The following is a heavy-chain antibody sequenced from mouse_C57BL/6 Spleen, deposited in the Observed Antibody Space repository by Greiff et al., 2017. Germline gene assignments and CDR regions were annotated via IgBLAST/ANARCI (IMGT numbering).Heavy chain of an antibody. CDR2: ISSGGSYT. CDR1: GFTFSSYG. V-gene: IGHV5-6*01. J-gene: IGHJ2*01. Sequence: EVKLVEPGGDLVKPGGSLKLSCAASGFTFSSYGMSWVRQTPDKRLEWVATISSGGSYTNYPDSVKGRFTISRDNATNTLYLQMSSLKSEDTAVXYCARHESNDYWGQGTTLTVSS. D-gene: IGHD2-5*01. CDR3: ARHESNDY.